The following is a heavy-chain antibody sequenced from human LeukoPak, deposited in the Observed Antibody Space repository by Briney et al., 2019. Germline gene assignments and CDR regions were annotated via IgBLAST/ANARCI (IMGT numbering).Heavy chain of an antibody. CDR1: GFTFSSYA. Sequence: GSLRLSCAASGFTFSSYAMSWVRQAPGKGLEWVPAISGSGGSTYYADSVKGRLTISRDNSKNTLYLQMNSLRAEDTAVYYCAKDGFLSLRYFDWLFDYWGQGTLVTVSS. CDR3: AKDGFLSLRYFDWLFDY. CDR2: ISGSGGST. J-gene: IGHJ4*02. D-gene: IGHD3-9*01. V-gene: IGHV3-23*01.